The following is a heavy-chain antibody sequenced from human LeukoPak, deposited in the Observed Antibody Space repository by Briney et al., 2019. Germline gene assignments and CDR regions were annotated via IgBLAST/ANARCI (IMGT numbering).Heavy chain of an antibody. CDR3: ARGWGGYSSYPPDY. CDR1: GFSLSDYN. V-gene: IGHV3-48*01. CDR2: ISPSSGAAYESI. J-gene: IGHJ4*02. Sequence: GGSLRLSCAASGFSLSDYNMTWVRQAPGMGLEWISYISPSSGAAYESIYYSISAKGRFTISRDIASSSLLLQMSSLRVEDTAVYYCARGWGGYSSYPPDYWGQGILVIVSS. D-gene: IGHD5-12*01.